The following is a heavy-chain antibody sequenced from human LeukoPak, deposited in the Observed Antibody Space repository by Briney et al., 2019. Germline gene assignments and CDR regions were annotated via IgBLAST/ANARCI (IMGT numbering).Heavy chain of an antibody. CDR1: GGSFSGYY. D-gene: IGHD2-2*01. CDR3: ARYCSSTSCYQPGLDY. CDR2: INHSGST. V-gene: IGHV4-34*01. Sequence: SETLSLTCAVYGGSFSGYYWSWIRQPPGKGLEWIGEINHSGSTNYNPSLKSRVTISVDTSKNQFSLKLSSVTAADTAVYYGARYCSSTSCYQPGLDYWGQGTLVTVSS. J-gene: IGHJ4*02.